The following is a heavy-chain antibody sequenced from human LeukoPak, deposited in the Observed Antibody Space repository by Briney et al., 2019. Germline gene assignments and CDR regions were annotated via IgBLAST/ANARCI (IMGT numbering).Heavy chain of an antibody. CDR1: GYSISSGFY. CDR3: AAMTTVTMYSYFFDS. CDR2: IHQSRST. D-gene: IGHD4-17*01. J-gene: IGHJ4*02. V-gene: IGHV4-38-2*02. Sequence: SETLSLTCTVSGYSISSGFYWGWIRQPPGKGLEWVGSIHQSRSTYYNPSLKSRVTISVDSSTNHFSLRLTSVTAADTAIYYCAAMTTVTMYSYFFDSWGQGTLLTVSS.